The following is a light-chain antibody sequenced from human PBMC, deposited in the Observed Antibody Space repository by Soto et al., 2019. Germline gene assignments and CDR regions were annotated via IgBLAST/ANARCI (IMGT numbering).Light chain of an antibody. J-gene: IGKJ1*01. CDR1: QSVSSSY. CDR3: QQYCSSPET. CDR2: GAS. Sequence: EIVLTQSPGTLSLSPGERATLSCRASQSVSSSYLAWYQQKTGQAPRLLIYGASSRATGIPDRFSGSGSGTDFTLTISRLEPEDFAVYYCQQYCSSPETFGQGTKVEIK. V-gene: IGKV3-20*01.